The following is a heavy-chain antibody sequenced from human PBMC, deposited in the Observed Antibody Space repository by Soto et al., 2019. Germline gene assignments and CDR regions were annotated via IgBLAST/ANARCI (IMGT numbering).Heavy chain of an antibody. CDR2: IYHSGST. CDR1: GGSISSGGYS. D-gene: IGHD2-15*01. J-gene: IGHJ3*01. CDR3: ARVASSDALGF. V-gene: IGHV4-30-2*01. Sequence: QLQLQESGSGLVKPSQTLSLTCAVSGGSISSGGYSWSWIRQPPGKGLEWIGYIYHSGSTYYNPSLKSRVTISVGRSNNQFSLKLGSVAAADTAVYYCARVASSDALGFWGQGRMVAVCS.